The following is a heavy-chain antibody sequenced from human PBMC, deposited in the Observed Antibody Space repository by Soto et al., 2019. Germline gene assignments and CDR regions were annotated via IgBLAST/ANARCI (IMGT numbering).Heavy chain of an antibody. CDR3: AILVGAYDSYFDH. CDR2: IYPGDSET. D-gene: IGHD5-12*01. J-gene: IGHJ4*02. Sequence: GESLKISCKASGYDFARTWIGRVRQLPGKGLDWLGIIYPGDSETRYSPSFRGQVTFSVDMSISTAYLQWSSLKTSDIAIYYCAILVGAYDSYFDHWGQGTRVTVSS. CDR1: GYDFARTW. V-gene: IGHV5-51*01.